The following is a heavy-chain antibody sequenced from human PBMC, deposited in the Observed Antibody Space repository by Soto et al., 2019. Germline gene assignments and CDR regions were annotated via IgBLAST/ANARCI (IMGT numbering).Heavy chain of an antibody. D-gene: IGHD2-15*01. CDR3: ARGRYRRGGSCYPAPFGY. J-gene: IGHJ4*02. V-gene: IGHV1-8*01. CDR2: MNPNSGNT. Sequence: ASVKVSCKASGYTSTIYDINWVLQASGKGLEWMGWMNPNSGNTGYAQRVHGRVSRNRNTAIRAAYVELSSLRSEDTAVYYCARGRYRRGGSCYPAPFGYWGQGTLVT. CDR1: GYTSTIYD.